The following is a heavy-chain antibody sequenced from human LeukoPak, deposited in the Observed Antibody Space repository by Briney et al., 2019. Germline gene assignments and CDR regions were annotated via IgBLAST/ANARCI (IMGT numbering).Heavy chain of an antibody. J-gene: IGHJ4*02. CDR1: GFIFSTSD. V-gene: IGHV3-30*03. CDR2: VASDGRNK. D-gene: IGHD4-17*01. Sequence: GGSLRLSCAASGFIFSTSDMHWLRQAPGKGLEWVAHVASDGRNKYYADSVQGRFTGSRDNSKNTVYLQMNSLRADDTAMYYCARGPLHGAFDYWGQGTLVTVSS. CDR3: ARGPLHGAFDY.